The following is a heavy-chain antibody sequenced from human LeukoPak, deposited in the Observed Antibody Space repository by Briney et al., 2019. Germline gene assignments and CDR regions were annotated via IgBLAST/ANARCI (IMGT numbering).Heavy chain of an antibody. CDR1: GYSFTSYY. CDR3: ARDRESSGWYSGEYYYYYMDV. D-gene: IGHD6-19*01. Sequence: ASVKVSCKASGYSFTSYYMHWVRQAPGQGLEWMGFINPSGSSAAYAQKFQGRVTMTRDMSTSTVYMELSSLRSEDTAVYYCARDRESSGWYSGEYYYYYMDVWGKGTTVTVSS. V-gene: IGHV1-46*01. J-gene: IGHJ6*03. CDR2: INPSGSSA.